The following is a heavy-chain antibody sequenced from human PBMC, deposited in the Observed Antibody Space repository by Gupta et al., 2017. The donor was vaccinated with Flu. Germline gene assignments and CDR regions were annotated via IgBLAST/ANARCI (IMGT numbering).Heavy chain of an antibody. D-gene: IGHD3-10*01. CDR3: AAYYGLGSYYNIYSMDV. CDR2: IKTESDGGTV. J-gene: IGHJ6*02. Sequence: EVQLVESGGDLVKPGGSLRLPCRGSGFTFSNVWMSWVRQAPGKGLEWVGRIKTESDGGTVDYAAPVKGRFIISRDDSKKTLYLQMNSLKTEDTAVYYCAAYYGLGSYYNIYSMDVWGQGTTVNVSS. V-gene: IGHV3-15*01. CDR1: GFTFSNVW.